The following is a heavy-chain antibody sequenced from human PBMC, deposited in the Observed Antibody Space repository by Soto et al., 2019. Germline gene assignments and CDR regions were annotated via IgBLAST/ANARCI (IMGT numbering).Heavy chain of an antibody. CDR3: ARDDDTTRVPFAS. D-gene: IGHD1-1*01. CDR2: IIPTLDVA. CDR1: GGTFTRFT. J-gene: IGHJ4*02. Sequence: QVQLVQSGAEVKKPGSSVKVSCKASGGTFTRFTINWVRQAPGQGFEWMGRIIPTLDVANYAQKFQDRVKLTADKSAGPAHMEPRNLRSEETGVYSCARDDDTTRVPFASWGQGTLVTVPS. V-gene: IGHV1-69*08.